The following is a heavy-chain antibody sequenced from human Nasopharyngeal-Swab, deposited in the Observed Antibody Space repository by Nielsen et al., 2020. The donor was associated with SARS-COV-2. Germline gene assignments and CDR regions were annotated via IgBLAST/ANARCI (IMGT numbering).Heavy chain of an antibody. Sequence: GESLEISWAASGFTFSSYSMNWVRQAPGKGLEWVSYISSSSSTIYYADSVKGRFTISRDNAKNSLYLQMNSLRAEDTAVYYCARDPIVVVVAATPGGMDVWGQGTTVTVSS. CDR1: GFTFSSYS. D-gene: IGHD2-15*01. CDR3: ARDPIVVVVAATPGGMDV. J-gene: IGHJ6*02. V-gene: IGHV3-48*04. CDR2: ISSSSSTI.